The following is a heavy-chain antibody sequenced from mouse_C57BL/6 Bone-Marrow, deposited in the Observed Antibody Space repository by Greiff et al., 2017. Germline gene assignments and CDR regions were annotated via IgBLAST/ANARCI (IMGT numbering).Heavy chain of an antibody. Sequence: DVMLVESGGGLVQPGGSLSLSCAASGFTFTDYYMSWVRQPPGKALEWLGFIRNKANGYTTEYSASVKGRFTISRDNSQSILYLQMNALRAEDSATYYCARSLITTVVDYFDYWGQGTTLTVSS. D-gene: IGHD1-1*01. J-gene: IGHJ2*01. CDR1: GFTFTDYY. CDR2: IRNKANGYTT. V-gene: IGHV7-3*01. CDR3: ARSLITTVVDYFDY.